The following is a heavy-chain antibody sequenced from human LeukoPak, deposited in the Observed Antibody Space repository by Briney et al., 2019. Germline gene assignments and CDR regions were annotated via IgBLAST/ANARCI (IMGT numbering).Heavy chain of an antibody. CDR2: SSAYNGNT. Sequence: ASVKVSYKASGYTFTSYGISWVRPAPGQGLEGMGWSSAYNGNTKYAPKLQDRVTMTTNTSTSTAYMVLTTLRSDYTAAYYCARERLPIYDSSGDYWGQGTLVTVSS. V-gene: IGHV1-18*01. CDR3: ARERLPIYDSSGDY. J-gene: IGHJ4*02. CDR1: GYTFTSYG. D-gene: IGHD3-22*01.